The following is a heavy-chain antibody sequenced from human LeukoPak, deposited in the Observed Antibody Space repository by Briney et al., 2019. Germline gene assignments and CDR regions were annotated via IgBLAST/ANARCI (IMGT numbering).Heavy chain of an antibody. J-gene: IGHJ4*02. CDR3: AREGLELLDY. V-gene: IGHV4-61*02. Sequence: SETLSLTCTVSGGSISSGSYYWSWIRQPAGKGLEWIGRIYTSGSTNYNPSLKSRVTISVDTSKNQFSLKLSSVTAADTAVYYCAREGLELLDYWGQGTLVTVSS. CDR1: GGSISSGSYY. CDR2: IYTSGST. D-gene: IGHD1-7*01.